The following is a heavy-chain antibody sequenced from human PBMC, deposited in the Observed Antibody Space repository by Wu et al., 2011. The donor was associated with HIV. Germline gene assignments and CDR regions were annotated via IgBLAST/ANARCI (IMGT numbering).Heavy chain of an antibody. D-gene: IGHD1-26*01. CDR3: ARDLGVGGCDY. Sequence: QVQLVQSGAEVKKPGASVKVSCKASGYTFNSYGFSWVRQAPGQGLEWMGWISAYNGNTNYAQKFQGRVTMTIDRSTSTAYMELRSLRSDDTAMYYCARDLGVGGCDYWGQGTLVTVSS. CDR2: ISAYNGNT. V-gene: IGHV1-18*01. J-gene: IGHJ4*02. CDR1: GYTFNSYG.